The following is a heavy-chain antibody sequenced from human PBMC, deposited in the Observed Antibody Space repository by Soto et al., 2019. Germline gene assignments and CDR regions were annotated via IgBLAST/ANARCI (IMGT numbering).Heavy chain of an antibody. CDR1: GFTFSSYA. J-gene: IGHJ5*02. Sequence: EVQLLESGGGLVQPGGSLRLSCAASGFTFSSYALSWVRQAPGKGLEWVSAITGSGGSTYYADSVKGRFTISRDNSKNTLSLQMNSLRAEDTAVYYCAKGLGSGSYAASDPWGQGTLVTVSS. CDR2: ITGSGGST. V-gene: IGHV3-23*01. CDR3: AKGLGSGSYAASDP. D-gene: IGHD1-26*01.